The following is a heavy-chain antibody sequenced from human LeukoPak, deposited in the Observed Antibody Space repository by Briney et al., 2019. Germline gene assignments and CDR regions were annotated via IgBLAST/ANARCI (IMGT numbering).Heavy chain of an antibody. Sequence: SVKVSFKASGGTFSSYAISWVRQAPGQGLEWMGRIIPIFGTANYAQKFQGRVTITTDESTSTAYMELSSLRSEDTAVYYCARGFYGDYLGYWGQGTLVTVSS. D-gene: IGHD4-17*01. CDR3: ARGFYGDYLGY. J-gene: IGHJ4*02. V-gene: IGHV1-69*05. CDR2: IIPIFGTA. CDR1: GGTFSSYA.